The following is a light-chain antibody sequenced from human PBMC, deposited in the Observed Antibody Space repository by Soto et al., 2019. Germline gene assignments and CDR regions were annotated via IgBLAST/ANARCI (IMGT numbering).Light chain of an antibody. CDR1: QSISRY. J-gene: IGKJ1*01. Sequence: DIQMTQSPSSLSASVGDRVTVTCRASQSISRYLNWYQQKPGKAPKLLIYKASSLESGVPSRFSGSGSGTEFTLTISSLQPEDFAIYYCQQYNSYSPWTFGQGTK. CDR3: QQYNSYSPWT. V-gene: IGKV1-5*03. CDR2: KAS.